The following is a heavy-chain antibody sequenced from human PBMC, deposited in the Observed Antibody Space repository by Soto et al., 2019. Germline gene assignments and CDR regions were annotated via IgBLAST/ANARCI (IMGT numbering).Heavy chain of an antibody. CDR2: IYHSGST. D-gene: IGHD3-10*01. V-gene: IGHV4-30-2*01. J-gene: IGHJ3*02. CDR1: GASIRSGGYP. CDR3: ARRWGGTFDI. Sequence: SETLSLTCAVFGASIRSGGYPWSWIRQPPGKGLEWIGYIYHSGSTYYNPSLKSRVTISVDTSKNQFSLKLSSVTAADTAVYYCARRWGGTFDIWGQGTMVTVSS.